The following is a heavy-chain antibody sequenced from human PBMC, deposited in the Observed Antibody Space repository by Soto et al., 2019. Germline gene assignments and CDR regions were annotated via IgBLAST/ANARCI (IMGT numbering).Heavy chain of an antibody. CDR1: GGTFSSYA. D-gene: IGHD6-19*01. J-gene: IGHJ6*02. Sequence: QVQLVQSGAEVKKPGSSVKVSCKASGGTFSSYAISWVRQAPGQGLEWMGGIIPIFGTANYAQKFQGRVTITADESTSTAYMELSSLRSEDTAVYYCARDRGLYSSGWNREHYYYYGMDVWGQGTTVTVSS. V-gene: IGHV1-69*01. CDR3: ARDRGLYSSGWNREHYYYYGMDV. CDR2: IIPIFGTA.